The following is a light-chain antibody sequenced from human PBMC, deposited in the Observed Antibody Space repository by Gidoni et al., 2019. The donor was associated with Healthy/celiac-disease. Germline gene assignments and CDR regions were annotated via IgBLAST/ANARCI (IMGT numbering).Light chain of an antibody. CDR3: QQYNSYSST. CDR1: QSISSW. J-gene: IGKJ2*01. CDR2: KAS. Sequence: DIQMTKYPSTLSASVGDRVTITCRASQSISSWLAWYQQKPGKAPKLLIYKASSLESGVPSRFSGSGSGTEFTLTISSLQPDDFATYYCQQYNSYSSTFGQXTKLEIK. V-gene: IGKV1-5*03.